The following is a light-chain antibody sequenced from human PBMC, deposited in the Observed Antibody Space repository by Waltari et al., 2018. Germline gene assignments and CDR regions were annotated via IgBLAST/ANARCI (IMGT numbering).Light chain of an antibody. Sequence: QSALTQPASVSGSPGQSITTSCTGTSSDVGSYNLVSWYQQHPGKAPKLLIYEGTKRPSGVSNRFSGSKSGNTASLTISGLQGEDEADYYCCSYGGSSNWVFGGGTMLTVL. CDR3: CSYGGSSNWV. V-gene: IGLV2-23*01. CDR1: SSDVGSYNL. CDR2: EGT. J-gene: IGLJ3*02.